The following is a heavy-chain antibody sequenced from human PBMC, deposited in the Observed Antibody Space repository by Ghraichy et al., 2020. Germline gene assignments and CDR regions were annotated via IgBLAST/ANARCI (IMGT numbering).Heavy chain of an antibody. Sequence: SETLSLTCAVSGGSISSSNYYWGWIRQPPGKGLEWIGTIYYDGSTYYNPSLKSRVTKSINTARNQFSLNLSSVTAADTAVYYCARLIWSSSCFDFWGQGTLVTVSS. V-gene: IGHV4-39*01. D-gene: IGHD6-13*01. CDR2: IYYDGST. CDR3: ARLIWSSSCFDF. CDR1: GGSISSSNYY. J-gene: IGHJ4*02.